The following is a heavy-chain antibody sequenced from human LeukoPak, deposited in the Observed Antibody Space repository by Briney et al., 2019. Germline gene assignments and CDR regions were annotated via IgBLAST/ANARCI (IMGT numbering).Heavy chain of an antibody. CDR1: GGSISSYY. V-gene: IGHV4-59*01. CDR2: IYYSGST. D-gene: IGHD5-24*01. Sequence: SETLSLTCTVSGGSISSYYWSWIRQPPGKGLEWIGYIYYSGSTKYDPSLKSRVTISVDTSKNQFSLRLSSVTAADTAVYYCARYPFDGYNYYFDYWGQGTLVTVSS. J-gene: IGHJ4*02. CDR3: ARYPFDGYNYYFDY.